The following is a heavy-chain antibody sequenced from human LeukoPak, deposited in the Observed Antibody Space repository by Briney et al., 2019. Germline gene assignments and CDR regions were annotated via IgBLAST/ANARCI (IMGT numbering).Heavy chain of an antibody. D-gene: IGHD3-3*01. CDR1: GHTFNRYW. Sequence: GGSLRLSCAASGHTFNRYWMGWVRQAPGKGLEWVANIKRDGSEKYYGDSVKGRFTISRDNAKNSLYLQMNSLRAEDTAVYYCARDKEAAVDFWSGYYPLWGQGTLVTVSS. CDR2: IKRDGSEK. V-gene: IGHV3-7*01. J-gene: IGHJ4*02. CDR3: ARDKEAAVDFWSGYYPL.